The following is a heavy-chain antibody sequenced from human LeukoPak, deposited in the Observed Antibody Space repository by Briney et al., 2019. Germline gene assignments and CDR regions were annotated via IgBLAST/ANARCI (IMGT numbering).Heavy chain of an antibody. CDR2: IYSGGTT. CDR1: GFTVSNNF. J-gene: IGHJ4*02. V-gene: IGHV3-53*01. Sequence: TGGSLRLSCAASGFTVSNNFVTWVRQAPGKGLEWVSVIYSGGTTYYADSVKGRFTISRDNSKNTLYLQMNSLRAEDTAVYYCAKTGGPWDWDQGTLVIVSS. CDR3: AKTGGPWD. D-gene: IGHD3-10*01.